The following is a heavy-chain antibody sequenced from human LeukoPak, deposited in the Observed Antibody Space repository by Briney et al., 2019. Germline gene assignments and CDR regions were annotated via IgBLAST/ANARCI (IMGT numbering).Heavy chain of an antibody. CDR2: ISGSTSFI. V-gene: IGHV3-21*01. CDR1: GFTLSTYT. J-gene: IGHJ4*02. Sequence: NPGGSLRLSCAASGFTLSTYTMNWVRQAPGKGLEWVSSISGSTSFIYYADSVKGRFTISRDNAKNSLYLQMNSLRAEDTAVYYCATGDRLPGDYWGQGTLVTVS. CDR3: ATGDRLPGDY. D-gene: IGHD3-16*01.